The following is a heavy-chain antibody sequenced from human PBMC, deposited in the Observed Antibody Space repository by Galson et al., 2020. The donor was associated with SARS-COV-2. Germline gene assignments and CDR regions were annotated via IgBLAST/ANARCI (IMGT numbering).Heavy chain of an antibody. J-gene: IGHJ4*02. Sequence: GSLRLSCAASGFTFSDYYMSWIRQAPGKGLEWVSYISGGGTYTNYADSVKGRFTISRDNAKNSVYLQMNSLRADDTAVFYCARRRSVSAATPFDYWGQGTLVTVSS. D-gene: IGHD6-13*01. CDR2: ISGGGTYT. CDR3: ARRRSVSAATPFDY. V-gene: IGHV3-11*03. CDR1: GFTFSDYY.